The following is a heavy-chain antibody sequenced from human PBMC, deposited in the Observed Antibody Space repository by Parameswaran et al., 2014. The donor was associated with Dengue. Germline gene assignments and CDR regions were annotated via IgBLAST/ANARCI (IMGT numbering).Heavy chain of an antibody. CDR3: ARPKRSGYYLSLDY. Sequence: VRQMPGKGLEWMGIIYPADSDTRYSPSFKGQVTISADRSVSTAYLQWSNLKASDTAIYYCARPKRSGYYLSLDYWGQGTLVTVSS. J-gene: IGHJ4*02. V-gene: IGHV5-51*01. CDR2: IYPADSDT. D-gene: IGHD3-22*01.